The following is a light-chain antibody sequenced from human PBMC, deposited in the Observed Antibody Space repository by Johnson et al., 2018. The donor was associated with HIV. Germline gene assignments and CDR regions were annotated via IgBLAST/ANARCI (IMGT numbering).Light chain of an antibody. CDR3: GTWDTSLSAFV. CDR1: SSNIGNNY. J-gene: IGLJ1*01. Sequence: QSVLTQPPSVSAAPGQRVSISCSGSSSNIGNNYVSWYQQVPGTAPKLLIYDNNRRPSGIPDRFSGSKSGTSATLGITGLQTGDEAEFYCGTWDTSLSAFVFGTGTKVTV. V-gene: IGLV1-51*01. CDR2: DNN.